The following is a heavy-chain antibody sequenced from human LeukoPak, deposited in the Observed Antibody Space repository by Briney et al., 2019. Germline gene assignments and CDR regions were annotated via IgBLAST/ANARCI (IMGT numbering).Heavy chain of an antibody. V-gene: IGHV1-69*04. Sequence: SVKVSCKASGGAFSSYAISWVRQAPGQGLEWMGRIIPILGIANYAQKFQGRVTITADKSTSTAYMELSSLRSEDTAVYYCARDRRIAVAGTMRNYYYYGMDVWGQGTTVTVSS. CDR2: IIPILGIA. J-gene: IGHJ6*02. D-gene: IGHD6-19*01. CDR3: ARDRRIAVAGTMRNYYYYGMDV. CDR1: GGAFSSYA.